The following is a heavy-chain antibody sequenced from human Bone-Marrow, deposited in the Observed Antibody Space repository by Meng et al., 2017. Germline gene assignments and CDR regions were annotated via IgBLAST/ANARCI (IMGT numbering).Heavy chain of an antibody. CDR3: ARKAVAGNFDY. J-gene: IGHJ4*02. CDR2: IYHSGNN. CDR1: GDSISSDTW. D-gene: IGHD6-13*01. Sequence: QVQLQESGPGLVKPSETLSLTCTVSGDSISSDTWWSWVRQPPGKGLEWIGEIYHSGNNNYNASLKSRVTLSIDKSKNQFSLKLSSVTAADTAVYYCARKAVAGNFDYWGQGTLVTVSS. V-gene: IGHV4-4*02.